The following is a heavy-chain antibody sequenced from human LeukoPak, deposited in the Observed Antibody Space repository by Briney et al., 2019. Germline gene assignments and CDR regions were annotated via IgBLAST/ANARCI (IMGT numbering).Heavy chain of an antibody. D-gene: IGHD3-22*01. CDR2: IEKDGSKK. V-gene: IGHV3-7*01. J-gene: IGHJ4*02. Sequence: VGTLRLSCAASRFTLSSYWMSWVRQAPGRGLEWVANIEKDGSKKNYVHSVKGRFTISRDNAKNSLFLQMNSLRDEDTAVYYCATNSDYRFEYWGQGTLVTVSS. CDR3: ATNSDYRFEY. CDR1: RFTLSSYW.